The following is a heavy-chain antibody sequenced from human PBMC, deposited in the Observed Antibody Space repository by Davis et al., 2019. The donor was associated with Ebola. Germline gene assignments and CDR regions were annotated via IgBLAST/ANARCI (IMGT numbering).Heavy chain of an antibody. J-gene: IGHJ6*04. CDR1: GFTFNVYS. Sequence: GGSLRLSCAASGFTFNVYSMNWVRQAPGKGLEWVSAISGSGGTTYYAGSVKGRFTVSRDNSKKTMYLQMNSLRAEDTAVYYCARSGLSFGVVKYHYGMDVWGKGTTVTASS. CDR3: ARSGLSFGVVKYHYGMDV. V-gene: IGHV3-23*01. CDR2: ISGSGGTT. D-gene: IGHD3-3*01.